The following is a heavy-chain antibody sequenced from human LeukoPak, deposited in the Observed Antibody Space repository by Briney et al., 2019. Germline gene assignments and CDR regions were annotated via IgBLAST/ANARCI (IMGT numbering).Heavy chain of an antibody. J-gene: IGHJ6*02. D-gene: IGHD1-26*01. CDR3: ARGQWELPLYWYYYGMDV. Sequence: SETLSLTCAVYGGSFSGYYRSWIRQPPGKGLEWIGEINHSGSTNYNPSLKSRVTISVDTSKNQFSLKLSSVTAADTAVYYCARGQWELPLYWYYYGMDVWGQGTTVTVSS. V-gene: IGHV4-34*01. CDR2: INHSGST. CDR1: GGSFSGYY.